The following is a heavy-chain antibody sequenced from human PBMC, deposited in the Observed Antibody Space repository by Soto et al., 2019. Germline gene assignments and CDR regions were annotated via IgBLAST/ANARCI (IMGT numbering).Heavy chain of an antibody. Sequence: SETLSLTCAVYGGSFSGYYWSCIRQPPGKGLEWIGEIKHSGSTNYNPSLKSRVTISVDTSKNQFSLKLSSVTAADTAVYYCARGSSSWFPYYYYYGMDVWGQGTTVTVSS. CDR3: ARGSSSWFPYYYYYGMDV. V-gene: IGHV4-34*01. CDR2: IKHSGST. D-gene: IGHD6-13*01. CDR1: GGSFSGYY. J-gene: IGHJ6*02.